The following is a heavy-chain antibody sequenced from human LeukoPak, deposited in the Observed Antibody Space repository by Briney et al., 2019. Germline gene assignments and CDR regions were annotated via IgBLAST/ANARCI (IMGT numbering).Heavy chain of an antibody. D-gene: IGHD6-19*01. J-gene: IGHJ4*02. CDR2: ISGSGGST. CDR3: ARVSGWYGSVPYYFDY. CDR1: GFTFSSYA. Sequence: GGSLRLSCAASGFTFSSYAMSWVRQAPGKGLEWVSAISGSGGSTYYADSVKGRFTISRDNSKNTLYLQMNRLRAEDTAVYYCARVSGWYGSVPYYFDYWGQGTLVTVSS. V-gene: IGHV3-23*01.